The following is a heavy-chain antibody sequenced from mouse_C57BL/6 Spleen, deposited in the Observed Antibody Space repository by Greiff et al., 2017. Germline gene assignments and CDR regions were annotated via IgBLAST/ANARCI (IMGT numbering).Heavy chain of an antibody. V-gene: IGHV5-17*01. CDR2: ISSGSSTI. Sequence: EVKLVESGGGLVKPGGSLKLSCAASGFTFSDYGMHWVRQAPEKGLEWVAYISSGSSTIYYADTVKGRFTISRDNAKNTLFLQMTMLRSEDTAMYYCARAIYDAFYAMDCWGQGTSVTVSS. J-gene: IGHJ4*01. CDR3: ARAIYDAFYAMDC. CDR1: GFTFSDYG. D-gene: IGHD2-3*01.